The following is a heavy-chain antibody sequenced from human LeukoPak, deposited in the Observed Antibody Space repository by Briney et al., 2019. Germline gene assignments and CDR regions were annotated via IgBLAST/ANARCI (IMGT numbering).Heavy chain of an antibody. D-gene: IGHD2-15*01. V-gene: IGHV4-39*07. CDR2: INHSGST. CDR1: GGSISSGGYY. CDR3: ARGLVVVAATFSEIREGDDY. Sequence: PSETLSLTCTVSGGSISSGGYYWSWIRQPPGKGLEWIGEINHSGSTNYNPSLKSRVTISVDTSKNQFSLKLSSVTAADTAVYYCARGLVVVAATFSEIREGDDYWGQGTLVTVSS. J-gene: IGHJ4*02.